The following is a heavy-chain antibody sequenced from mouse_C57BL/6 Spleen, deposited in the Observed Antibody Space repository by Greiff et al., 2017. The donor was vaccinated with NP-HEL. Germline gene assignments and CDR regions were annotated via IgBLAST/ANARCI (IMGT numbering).Heavy chain of an antibody. J-gene: IGHJ4*01. CDR2: INPNTGGT. Sequence: EVQLQQSGPELVKPGASVKLSCKASGYTFTDYNMHWVKQSPGQSLEWIGYINPNTGGTSSNQKFKGKAILTVHKSSSTAYMELRSLTSEDYAVYYYARRLPNWPYAMDYWGQGTSVTVSS. CDR3: ARRLPNWPYAMDY. V-gene: IGHV1-22*01. CDR1: GYTFTDYN. D-gene: IGHD4-1*01.